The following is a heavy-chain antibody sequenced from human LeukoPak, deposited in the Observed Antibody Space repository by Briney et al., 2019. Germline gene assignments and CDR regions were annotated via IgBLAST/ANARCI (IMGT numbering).Heavy chain of an antibody. CDR3: ARARLPNAYFDY. Sequence: ASVKVSCKASGYTFTSYGISWVRQAPGLGLEWRGWISSYDGSTNYAEKFQDRLTVTTDTSTSTVYMELTSLRSDDTAVYYCARARLPNAYFDYWGQGTLVTVSS. J-gene: IGHJ4*02. CDR2: ISSYDGST. V-gene: IGHV1-18*01. D-gene: IGHD4-11*01. CDR1: GYTFTSYG.